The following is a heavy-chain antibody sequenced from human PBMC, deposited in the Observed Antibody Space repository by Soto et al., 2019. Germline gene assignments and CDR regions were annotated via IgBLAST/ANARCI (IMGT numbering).Heavy chain of an antibody. CDR1: GFTFSNYY. CDR3: ARVPNCDSSGGYSYFDL. D-gene: IGHD3-22*01. J-gene: IGHJ4*02. CDR2: IGSDGTST. Sequence: EMQLVESGGGLVQPGGSLRLSCAASGFTFSNYYMHWVRQAPGKGPVWVSRIGSDGTSTTYADSVKGRFTISRDNAKNTLYLQVNSLRAEDTAVYYCARVPNCDSSGGYSYFDLWGQGALVTVSS. V-gene: IGHV3-74*01.